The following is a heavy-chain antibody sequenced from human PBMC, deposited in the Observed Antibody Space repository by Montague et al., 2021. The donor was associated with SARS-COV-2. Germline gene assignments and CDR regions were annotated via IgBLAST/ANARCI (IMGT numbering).Heavy chain of an antibody. CDR1: GGSISSSSYY. J-gene: IGHJ6*02. CDR2: IYYSGST. D-gene: IGHD3-9*01. V-gene: IGHV4-39*01. CDR3: ARAFTDWLRYYGMDV. Sequence: SETLSLTCTVSGGSISSSSYYWGWIRQPPGKGLEWIGSIYYSGSTYYNPSLKSRVTISVDTSKNQFSLKLSSVTAADTAVYYCARAFTDWLRYYGMDVWSQGTTVTVSS.